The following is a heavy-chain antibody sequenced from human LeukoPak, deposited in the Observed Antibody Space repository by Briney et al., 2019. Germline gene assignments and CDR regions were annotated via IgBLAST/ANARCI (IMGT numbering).Heavy chain of an antibody. CDR2: INTNTGNP. CDR1: GYTFTRYA. Sequence: ASVKVSCKASGYTFTRYAMNWVRQAPGQGLEWMGWINTNTGNPTYAQGFTGRFVFSLDTSVSTAYLQISSLKAEDTAVYYCAREDDDYDSAYYFDYWGQGTLVTVSS. J-gene: IGHJ4*02. V-gene: IGHV7-4-1*02. CDR3: AREDDDYDSAYYFDY. D-gene: IGHD3-22*01.